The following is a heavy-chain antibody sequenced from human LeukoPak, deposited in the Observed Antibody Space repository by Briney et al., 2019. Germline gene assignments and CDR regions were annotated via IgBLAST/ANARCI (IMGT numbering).Heavy chain of an antibody. Sequence: SETLSLTCTVSGGSISSYYWSWIRQPAGKGLEWIGRVYTSGSTIYNPSLKSRVTMSIDTSKNQFSLKLSSVTAADTAVYYCARGRYESTRLSAYYYYYMDVWGKGTTVTVSS. V-gene: IGHV4-4*07. J-gene: IGHJ6*03. CDR1: GGSISSYY. CDR2: VYTSGST. CDR3: ARGRYESTRLSAYYYYYMDV. D-gene: IGHD1-14*01.